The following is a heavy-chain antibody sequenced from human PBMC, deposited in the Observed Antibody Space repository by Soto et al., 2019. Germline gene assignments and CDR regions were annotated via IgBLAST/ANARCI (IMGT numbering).Heavy chain of an antibody. D-gene: IGHD3-10*01. V-gene: IGHV4-30-4*01. CDR3: ARDLAYYYGSGSYLGYYYYYGMDV. CDR1: GGSISSGDYY. J-gene: IGHJ6*02. CDR2: IYYSGST. Sequence: PSEILSLTCTVSGGSISSGDYYWSWIRQPPGKGLEWIGYIYYSGSTYYNPSLKSRVTISVDTSKNQFSLKLSSVTAADTAVYYCARDLAYYYGSGSYLGYYYYYGMDVWGQGTTVT.